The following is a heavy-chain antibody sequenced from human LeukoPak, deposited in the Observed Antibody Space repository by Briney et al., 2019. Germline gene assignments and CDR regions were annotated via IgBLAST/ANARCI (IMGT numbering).Heavy chain of an antibody. CDR3: ARDRTTVVTPTFDY. V-gene: IGHV3-21*01. CDR1: GFTFSSYS. CDR2: ISSSSSYI. J-gene: IGHJ4*02. D-gene: IGHD4-23*01. Sequence: GGSLRLSCAASGFTFSSYSMNWVRQAPGKGLEWVSSISSSSSYIYYADSVKGRFTISRDNAKNSLYLQMNSLRAEDTAVYYCARDRTTVVTPTFDYWGQGTLVTVSS.